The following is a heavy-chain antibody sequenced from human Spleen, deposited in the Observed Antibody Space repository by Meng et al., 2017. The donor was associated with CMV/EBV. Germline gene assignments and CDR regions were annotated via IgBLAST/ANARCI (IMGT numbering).Heavy chain of an antibody. J-gene: IGHJ3*02. CDR2: INQDGSEK. CDR1: GFTFNYAW. CDR3: AKDHLNYNAFDI. D-gene: IGHD1-7*01. V-gene: IGHV3-7*01. Sequence: GESLKISCVASGFTFNYAWMSWVRQAPGKGLEWVANINQDGSEKYYVDSVKGRFTISRDNSKNTLSLLMNSLRAGDTAMYYCAKDHLNYNAFDIWGQGAMVTVSS.